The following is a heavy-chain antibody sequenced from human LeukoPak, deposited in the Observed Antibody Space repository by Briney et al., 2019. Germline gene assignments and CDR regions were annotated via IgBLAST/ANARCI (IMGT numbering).Heavy chain of an antibody. V-gene: IGHV3-23*01. CDR2: ISGSGDSV. Sequence: TGGSLRLSWAASGFTFTNYEMSWVRQAPGEGLEWLSSISGSGDSVFYADSVKGRFTISRDNSLNTLHLQMNSLRAEDTAFYYCGKGNTASRPGFVDWGQGTLVTVSS. CDR1: GFTFTNYE. D-gene: IGHD5-18*01. J-gene: IGHJ4*02. CDR3: GKGNTASRPGFVD.